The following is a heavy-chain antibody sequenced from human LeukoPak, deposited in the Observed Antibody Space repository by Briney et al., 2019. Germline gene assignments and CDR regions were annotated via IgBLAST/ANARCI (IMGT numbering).Heavy chain of an antibody. CDR3: AKAGSSGWSSSGGDY. V-gene: IGHV3-23*01. D-gene: IGHD6-19*01. J-gene: IGHJ4*02. CDR2: ISGSGGST. CDR1: GFTFSNFA. Sequence: PGGSLRLSCAASGFTFSNFAMSWVRQAPGKGLEWDSTISGSGGSTFYADSVKGRFPISRDNSNNTLFLQMNSLRAEDTAIYFCAKAGSSGWSSSGGDYWGQGSLVTVSS.